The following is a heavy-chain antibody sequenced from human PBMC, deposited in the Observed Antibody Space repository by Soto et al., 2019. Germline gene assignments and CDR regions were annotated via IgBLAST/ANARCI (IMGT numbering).Heavy chain of an antibody. CDR3: ARDSLVGATTWFDP. CDR2: ISYDGSNK. V-gene: IGHV3-30-3*01. D-gene: IGHD1-26*01. J-gene: IGHJ5*02. CDR1: GFTFSSYA. Sequence: QVQLVESGGGVVQPGRSLRLSCVASGFTFSSYAMHWVRQAPGKGLEWVAVISYDGSNKYYADSVKGRFTISRDNSKNTLYLQMNSLRAEDTAVYYCARDSLVGATTWFDPWGQGTLVTVSS.